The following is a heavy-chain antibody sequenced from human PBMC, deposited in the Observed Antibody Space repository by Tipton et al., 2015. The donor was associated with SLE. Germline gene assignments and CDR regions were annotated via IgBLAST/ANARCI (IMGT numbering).Heavy chain of an antibody. Sequence: TLSLTCTVSGGSISSGGYYWTWIRQLPGKGLEWIGYIYYSGATYYNPSLKSRVIISLDTSRNHFSLKLTSVTAADTAVYFCARDRDIVLEPVPIPPAFDIWGQGTTVTVSS. CDR2: IYYSGAT. CDR3: ARDRDIVLEPVPIPPAFDI. J-gene: IGHJ3*02. D-gene: IGHD2-8*02. CDR1: GGSISSGGYY. V-gene: IGHV4-31*03.